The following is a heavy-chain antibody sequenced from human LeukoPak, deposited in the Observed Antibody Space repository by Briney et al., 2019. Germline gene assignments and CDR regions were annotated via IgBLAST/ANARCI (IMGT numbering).Heavy chain of an antibody. CDR3: ATDRGRITMVRGSVAGGFFDY. J-gene: IGHJ4*02. V-gene: IGHV1-24*01. Sequence: ASVKVSCKVSGYTLTELSMHWVRQAPGKGLEWMGGFDPPDGETIYAQKFQGRVTMAEDTSTDTAYMELSRLRSEDTAVYYCATDRGRITMVRGSVAGGFFDYWGQGTLVPVAS. CDR1: GYTLTELS. CDR2: FDPPDGET. D-gene: IGHD3-10*01.